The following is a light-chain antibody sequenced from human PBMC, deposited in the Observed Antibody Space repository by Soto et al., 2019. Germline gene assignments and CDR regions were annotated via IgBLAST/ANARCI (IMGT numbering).Light chain of an antibody. J-gene: IGKJ3*01. CDR1: QSISSY. CDR2: GAS. Sequence: IQVTHSTGSLSASVGDRVTITCRGRQSISSYLAWYQQKRGQAPKLXIYGASSLQSGIPSRISGSGAGTECTLTIRSLQPEDFATDYCQQSDSAPFAFGPGTKVDIK. V-gene: IGKV1-39*01. CDR3: QQSDSAPFA.